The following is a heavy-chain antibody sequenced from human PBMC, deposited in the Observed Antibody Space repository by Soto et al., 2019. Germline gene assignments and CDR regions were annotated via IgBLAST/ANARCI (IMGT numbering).Heavy chain of an antibody. CDR3: TKKAGGLFPSDP. Sequence: ASVKVSCKASGYTFTSYGISWVRQAPGQGLEWMGWISAYNGNTNYAQKLQGRVTMTTDTSTSTAYMELRSLRSDDTAVYFCTKKAGGLFPSDPWGQGTGVTVSS. CDR2: ISAYNGNT. D-gene: IGHD3-10*01. J-gene: IGHJ5*02. V-gene: IGHV1-18*04. CDR1: GYTFTSYG.